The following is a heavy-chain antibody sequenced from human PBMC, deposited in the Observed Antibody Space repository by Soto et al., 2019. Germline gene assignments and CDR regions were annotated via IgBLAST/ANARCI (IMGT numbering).Heavy chain of an antibody. CDR3: VKDRSDTWSFDN. CDR2: VSHDGTLY. V-gene: IGHV3-30*18. CDR1: GFIYSSCA. D-gene: IGHD2-8*02. J-gene: IGHJ4*02. Sequence: QVELVESGGGVVQPGRSMRLSCSASGFIYSSCAMHWVRQVPGRGLEWLAVVSHDGTLYPYADSVRARFTISRDNPRKMLYLQMNSLRPDDTAVYYCVKDRSDTWSFDNWGQGTLVTVSS.